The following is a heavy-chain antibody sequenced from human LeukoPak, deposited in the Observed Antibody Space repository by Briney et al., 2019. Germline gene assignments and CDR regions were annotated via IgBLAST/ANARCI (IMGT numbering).Heavy chain of an antibody. CDR1: GGSFSSST. J-gene: IGHJ4*02. CDR2: IVPKYYTT. CDR3: ARDYTIKAPYFDY. D-gene: IGHD5-24*01. Sequence: SVKVPCKASGGSFSSSTINWVRQAPGQGLEWMGEIVPKYYTTNYAQKFQGRVTISADSSTSTAYMELSSLTSEDTAVYYCARDYTIKAPYFDYWGQGTLVTVSS. V-gene: IGHV1-69*13.